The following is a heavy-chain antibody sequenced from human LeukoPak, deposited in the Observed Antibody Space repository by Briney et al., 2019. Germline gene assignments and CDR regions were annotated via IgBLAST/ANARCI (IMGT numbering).Heavy chain of an antibody. CDR1: GFSISSGHY. Sequence: PSETLSLTCTVSGFSISSGHYWGWVRQPPGAGLEWIGSVYQSGTTYYNPSLKSRVTISVDTSKNQFSLKLSSVTAADTAVYYCARFLGYHGQKNWFDPWGQGTLVTVSS. D-gene: IGHD5-12*01. CDR2: VYQSGTT. J-gene: IGHJ5*02. V-gene: IGHV4-38-2*02. CDR3: ARFLGYHGQKNWFDP.